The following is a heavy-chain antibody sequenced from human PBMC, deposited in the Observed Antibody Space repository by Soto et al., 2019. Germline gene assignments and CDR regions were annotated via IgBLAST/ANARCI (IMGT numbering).Heavy chain of an antibody. Sequence: KAXETLCLTCTVSGCSISSYYWSWIRQPPGKGLDWIGYIYYSGSTNYNPSLKSRVTISVDTSKNQFSLKLSSVTAADTAVYYCARGASYYDILTGYYTDPPPFDYWGQGTLVTVSS. CDR1: GCSISSYY. J-gene: IGHJ4*02. CDR3: ARGASYYDILTGYYTDPPPFDY. V-gene: IGHV4-59*01. CDR2: IYYSGST. D-gene: IGHD3-9*01.